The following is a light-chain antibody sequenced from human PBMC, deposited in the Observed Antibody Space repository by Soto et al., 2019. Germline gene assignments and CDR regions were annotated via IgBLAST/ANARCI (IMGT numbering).Light chain of an antibody. J-gene: IGKJ1*01. V-gene: IGKV3-15*01. CDR2: AAS. CDR1: QSVSSN. Sequence: EIVMTQSPATLSVSPGERATLSCRASQSVSSNLAWYQQKPGQAPRLLIYAASTRATGIPARFSGSGSGTEFTLTISSLQSEDFAVYYCQQYNNWPPWTVGQGTKVDIK. CDR3: QQYNNWPPWT.